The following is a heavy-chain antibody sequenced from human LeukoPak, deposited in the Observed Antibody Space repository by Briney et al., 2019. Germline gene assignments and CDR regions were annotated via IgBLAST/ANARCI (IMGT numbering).Heavy chain of an antibody. V-gene: IGHV4-34*01. CDR1: GGSFSGYY. CDR2: INHSGST. D-gene: IGHD3-10*01. J-gene: IGHJ3*02. Sequence: SETQSLTCAVYGGSFSGYYWSWIRQPPGKGLEWIGEINHSGSTNYNPSLKSRVTISVDTSKNQFSLKLSSVTAADTAVYYCARVRSYYYDAFDIWGQGTMVTVSS. CDR3: ARVRSYYYDAFDI.